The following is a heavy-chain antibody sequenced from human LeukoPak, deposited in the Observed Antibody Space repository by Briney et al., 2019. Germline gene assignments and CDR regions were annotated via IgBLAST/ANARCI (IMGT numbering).Heavy chain of an antibody. V-gene: IGHV3-21*04. CDR3: AKAPVTTCSGAYCYPLDY. J-gene: IGHJ4*02. D-gene: IGHD2-15*01. CDR1: GFTFSSYS. Sequence: GGSLRLSCAASGFTFSSYSMNWVRQAPGKGLEWVSSISSSSSYIYYADSVKGRFTISRDNAKNTLYLQMNSLRAEDAAVYYCAKAPVTTCSGAYCYPLDYWGQGTLVTVSS. CDR2: ISSSSSYI.